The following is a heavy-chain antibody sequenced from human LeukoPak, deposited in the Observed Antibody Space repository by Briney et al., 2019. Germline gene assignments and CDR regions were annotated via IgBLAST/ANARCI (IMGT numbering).Heavy chain of an antibody. Sequence: SQTLSLTCAISGDSVSSNSAAWNWIRQSPSRGLEWLGRTYYRSKWYNEYAVSVKSRITINPDTSKNQFSLQLNSVTPEDTAVYFCAKDDYYDSSGDPNWFDPWGQGTLVTVSS. J-gene: IGHJ5*02. V-gene: IGHV6-1*01. CDR2: TYYRSKWYN. CDR3: AKDDYYDSSGDPNWFDP. CDR1: GDSVSSNSAA. D-gene: IGHD3-22*01.